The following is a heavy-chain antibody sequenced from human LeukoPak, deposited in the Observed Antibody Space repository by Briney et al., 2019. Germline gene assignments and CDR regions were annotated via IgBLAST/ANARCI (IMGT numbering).Heavy chain of an antibody. D-gene: IGHD2-2*01. J-gene: IGHJ4*02. Sequence: GGSLRLSCAASGFTFSSYAMSCVRQAPGKGLEWVSAISGSGGSTYYADSMKGRFTISRDNSKNTLYLQMNSLRAEDTAVYYCAKGFREGCSSTSCYATPFFDYWGQGTLVTVSS. V-gene: IGHV3-23*01. CDR2: ISGSGGST. CDR3: AKGFREGCSSTSCYATPFFDY. CDR1: GFTFSSYA.